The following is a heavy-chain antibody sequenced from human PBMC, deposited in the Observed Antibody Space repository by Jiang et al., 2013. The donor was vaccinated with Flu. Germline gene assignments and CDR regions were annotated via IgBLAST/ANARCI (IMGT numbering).Heavy chain of an antibody. CDR3: ARGSLCSGGSCYPAPFDY. D-gene: IGHD2-15*01. V-gene: IGHV4-59*01. CDR2: IYYSGST. CDR1: GGSISSYY. J-gene: IGHJ4*02. Sequence: LLKPSETLSLTCTVSGGSISSYYWSWIRQPPGKGLEWIGYIYYSGSTNYNPSLKSRVTISVDTSKNQFSLKLSSVTAADTAVYYCARGSLCSGGSCYPAPFDYWGQGTLVTVSS.